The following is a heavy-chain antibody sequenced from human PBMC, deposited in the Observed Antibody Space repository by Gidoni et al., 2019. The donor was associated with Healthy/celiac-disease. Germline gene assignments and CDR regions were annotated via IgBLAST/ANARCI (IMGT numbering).Heavy chain of an antibody. CDR3: ARVDHDYGDYVQPFFDY. Sequence: EVQLVESGGGLVQPGGSLRRSCEASGFSFSSNWMSWVRQAPGKGLEWVAKIKEDGSGKYYVDSVKGRFTISRDNAKNALYLQMNRLRAEDTAVYYCARVDHDYGDYVQPFFDYWGQGTLVTVSS. V-gene: IGHV3-7*01. D-gene: IGHD4-17*01. CDR1: GFSFSSNW. J-gene: IGHJ4*02. CDR2: IKEDGSGK.